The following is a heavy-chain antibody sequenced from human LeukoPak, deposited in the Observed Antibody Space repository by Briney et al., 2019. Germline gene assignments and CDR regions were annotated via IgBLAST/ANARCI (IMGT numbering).Heavy chain of an antibody. Sequence: SETLSLTCAVYGGSFSGYYWSWIRQPPGKGLEWIGEINHSGSTNYNPSLKSRVTISVDTSKNQFSLKLSSVTAADTAVYYCARLDCSSTSCYGDGMDVWGQGTTVTVSS. D-gene: IGHD2-2*01. CDR2: INHSGST. CDR1: GGSFSGYY. J-gene: IGHJ6*02. CDR3: ARLDCSSTSCYGDGMDV. V-gene: IGHV4-34*01.